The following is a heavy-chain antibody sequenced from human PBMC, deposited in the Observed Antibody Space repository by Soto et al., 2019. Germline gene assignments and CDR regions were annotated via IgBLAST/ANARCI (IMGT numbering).Heavy chain of an antibody. CDR3: ARAAGIRTGAFDI. CDR2: IYYSGST. J-gene: IGHJ3*02. D-gene: IGHD3-10*01. CDR1: GGSMSSYY. V-gene: IGHV4-59*01. Sequence: SETLSLTCTVSGGSMSSYYWSWIRQPPGKGLEWIGYIYYSGSTNYNPSLKSRVTISVDTSKNQFSLKLSSVTAADTAVYYCARAAGIRTGAFDIWGQGTMVTVSS.